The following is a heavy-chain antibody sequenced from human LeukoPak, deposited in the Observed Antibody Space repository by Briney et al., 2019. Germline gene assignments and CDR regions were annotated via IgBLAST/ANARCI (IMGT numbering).Heavy chain of an antibody. CDR2: MSYDGSDK. D-gene: IGHD2-8*02. Sequence: PGGSLRLSCAASGFTFSSYSMHWVRQAPGKGLEWVAVMSYDGSDKYYADSVKGRFTISRDNSKNTLYLQVNSLREEDTAVYYCARGAVRVARLDAFDIWGQGTMVIVSS. V-gene: IGHV3-30*04. J-gene: IGHJ3*02. CDR1: GFTFSSYS. CDR3: ARGAVRVARLDAFDI.